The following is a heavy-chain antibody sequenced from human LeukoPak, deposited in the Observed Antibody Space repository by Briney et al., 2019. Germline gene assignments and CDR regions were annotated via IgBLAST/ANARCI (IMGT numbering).Heavy chain of an antibody. CDR3: ARGNPYKLLLRPQSNWFDP. CDR2: INHSGST. V-gene: IGHV4-34*01. Sequence: PSETLSLTCAVYGGSFSGYYWSWIRQPPGKGLEWIGEINHSGSTNYNPSLKSRVTISIDTSKNQFSLTLKSVTAAATAVYYCARGNPYKLLLRPQSNWFDPWGQGTLVTVSS. CDR1: GGSFSGYY. D-gene: IGHD2-15*01. J-gene: IGHJ5*02.